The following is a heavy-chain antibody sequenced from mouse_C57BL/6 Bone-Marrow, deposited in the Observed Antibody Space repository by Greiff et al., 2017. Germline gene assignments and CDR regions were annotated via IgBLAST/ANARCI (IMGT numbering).Heavy chain of an antibody. V-gene: IGHV1-9*01. CDR3: ARNDGYLFDY. CDR1: GYTFTSYW. D-gene: IGHD2-3*01. CDR2: ILPGSGST. J-gene: IGHJ2*01. Sequence: QVHVKQSGAELMKPGASVKLSCKATGYTFTSYWVEWVKQRPGHGLEWSGEILPGSGSTNYNEKFKGKDTFTADTSSHTAYMHISSLTTEDAAIYYCARNDGYLFDYWGQGTTLTVSS.